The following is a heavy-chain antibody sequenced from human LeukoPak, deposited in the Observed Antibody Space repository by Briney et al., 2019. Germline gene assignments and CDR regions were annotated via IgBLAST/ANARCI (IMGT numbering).Heavy chain of an antibody. CDR2: ISRNSGSI. D-gene: IGHD3-22*01. J-gene: IGHJ2*01. V-gene: IGHV3-9*01. CDR3: AKDAGFYYDSSGYPLDL. Sequence: GGSLRLSCAASGFTFDDYAMHWVRQAPGKGLEWVSGISRNSGSIGYADSVKGRFTISRDNAKNSLYLQMNSPRAEDTALYYCAKDAGFYYDSSGYPLDLWGRGTLVTVSS. CDR1: GFTFDDYA.